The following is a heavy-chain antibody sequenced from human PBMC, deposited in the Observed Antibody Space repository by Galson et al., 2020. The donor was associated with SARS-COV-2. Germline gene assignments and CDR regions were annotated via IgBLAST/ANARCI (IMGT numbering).Heavy chain of an antibody. D-gene: IGHD3-9*01. V-gene: IGHV4-59*12. CDR3: ASGQYFDWLFPSYYGMDV. CDR1: GGSISSYY. Sequence: SETLSLTCTVSGGSISSYYWSWIRQPPGKGLEWIGYIYYSGSTNYNPSLKSRVTISVATSKNQFSLKLSSVTAADTAVYYCASGQYFDWLFPSYYGMDVWGQGTTVTVSS. J-gene: IGHJ6*02. CDR2: IYYSGST.